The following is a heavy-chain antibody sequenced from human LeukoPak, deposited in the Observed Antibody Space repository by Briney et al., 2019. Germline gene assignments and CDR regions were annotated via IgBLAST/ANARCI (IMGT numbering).Heavy chain of an antibody. CDR2: INPNSGGT. CDR3: ARDGENYYDSSGYSGY. D-gene: IGHD3-22*01. CDR1: GYTFTGYY. Sequence: ASVKVSCKASGYTFTGYYMHWVRQAPGQGLEWMGWINPNSGGTNYAQKFQGRVTMTRDTSISTAYMELSRLRSDDTAVYYCARDGENYYDSSGYSGYWGQGTLVTVSS. V-gene: IGHV1-2*02. J-gene: IGHJ4*02.